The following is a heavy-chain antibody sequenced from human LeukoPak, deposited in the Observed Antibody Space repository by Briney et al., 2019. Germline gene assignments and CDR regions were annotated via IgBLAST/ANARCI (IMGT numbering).Heavy chain of an antibody. Sequence: GASVKVSCKASSYTFTNYGINWVRQAPGQGLEWTGWISPYNENRKYAQKFKGRVTMTTDTSTNTAYMELRSLRSDDTAVYYCGREPSESFIDYWGQGTLVTVSS. CDR3: GREPSESFIDY. V-gene: IGHV1-18*01. CDR1: SYTFTNYG. D-gene: IGHD6-19*01. J-gene: IGHJ4*02. CDR2: ISPYNENR.